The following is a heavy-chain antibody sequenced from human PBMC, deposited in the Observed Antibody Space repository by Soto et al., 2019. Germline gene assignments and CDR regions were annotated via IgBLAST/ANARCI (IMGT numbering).Heavy chain of an antibody. Sequence: SETLSLTXTVSGGSISSYYWSWIRQPAGKGLEWIGRIYTSGSTNYNPSLKSRVTMSVDTSKNQFSLKLSSVTAADTAVYYCARNGLYGQQLVDRSNWFDPWGQGTLVTVSS. CDR3: ARNGLYGQQLVDRSNWFDP. D-gene: IGHD6-13*01. V-gene: IGHV4-4*07. CDR1: GGSISSYY. J-gene: IGHJ5*02. CDR2: IYTSGST.